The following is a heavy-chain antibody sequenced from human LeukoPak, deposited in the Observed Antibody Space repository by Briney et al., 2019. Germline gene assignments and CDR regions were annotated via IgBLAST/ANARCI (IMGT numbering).Heavy chain of an antibody. CDR2: ISYDGSNK. V-gene: IGHV3-30*18. CDR1: GFTFSSYG. Sequence: GSLRLSFAASGFTFSSYGMHWVRQAPGKGLEGGAVISYDGSNKYYADSVKGRFTISRDNSKNTLYLQMNSLRAEDTAVYYCAKEETLNYGDYGLEDYWGQGTLVTVSS. D-gene: IGHD4-17*01. J-gene: IGHJ4*02. CDR3: AKEETLNYGDYGLEDY.